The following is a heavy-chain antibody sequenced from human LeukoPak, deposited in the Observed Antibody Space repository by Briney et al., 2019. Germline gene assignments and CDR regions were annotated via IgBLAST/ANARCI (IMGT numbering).Heavy chain of an antibody. J-gene: IGHJ3*02. Sequence: ASVKVSCKASGYTFTSYGISWVRQAPGQGLEWMGWISAYNGNTNYAQKFQGRVTMTEDTSTDTAYMELSSLRSEDTAVYYCATDLAARGYYNSSDQPIWGQGTMVTVSS. CDR2: ISAYNGNT. CDR3: ATDLAARGYYNSSDQPI. D-gene: IGHD3-22*01. V-gene: IGHV1-18*01. CDR1: GYTFTSYG.